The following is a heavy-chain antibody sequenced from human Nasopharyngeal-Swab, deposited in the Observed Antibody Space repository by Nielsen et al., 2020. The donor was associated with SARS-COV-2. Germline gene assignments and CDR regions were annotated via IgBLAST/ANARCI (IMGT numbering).Heavy chain of an antibody. CDR1: AGTFSSYA. CDR3: ARRSKIFGVVTPSGLLGYYGMDV. D-gene: IGHD3-3*01. J-gene: IGHJ6*02. Sequence: SVKVSCKASAGTFSSYAISRVRQAPGHGLEWMGGIIPIFGTANYAQKFQGRVTINADESTSTAYMELSSLRSEDTAVYYCARRSKIFGVVTPSGLLGYYGMDVWGQGTTVTVSS. V-gene: IGHV1-69*13. CDR2: IIPIFGTA.